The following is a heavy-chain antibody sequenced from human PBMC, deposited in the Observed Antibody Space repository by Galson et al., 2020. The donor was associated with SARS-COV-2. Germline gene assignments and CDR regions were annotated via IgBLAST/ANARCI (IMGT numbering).Heavy chain of an antibody. Sequence: GGSLRLSCTASGFTFGDYAMSWFRQAPGKGLEWVGFIRSKAYGGTTEYAASVKGRFTISRDDSKSIAYLQMNSLKTEDTAVYYCTRGPRHHEQLVDAFDIWGQGTMVTVSS. CDR2: IRSKAYGGTT. CDR1: GFTFGDYA. D-gene: IGHD6-6*01. V-gene: IGHV3-49*03. J-gene: IGHJ3*02. CDR3: TRGPRHHEQLVDAFDI.